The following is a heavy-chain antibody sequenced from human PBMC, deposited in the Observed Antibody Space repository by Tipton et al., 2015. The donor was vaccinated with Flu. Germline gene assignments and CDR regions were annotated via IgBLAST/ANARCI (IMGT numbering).Heavy chain of an antibody. V-gene: IGHV1-69*11. CDR3: ARDRDGSGALDF. D-gene: IGHD5-24*01. CDR2: IIPILDTT. J-gene: IGHJ4*02. Sequence: QLVQSGAEVKRPGSSVKLSCKASGGKFTSHAFTWVRLAPGQGLEWMGRIIPILDTTNYSQKFKGRVAITADESTSTTYMEAKSLRSADTAVYFCARDRDGSGALDFWGQGTLVTVSS. CDR1: GGKFTSHA.